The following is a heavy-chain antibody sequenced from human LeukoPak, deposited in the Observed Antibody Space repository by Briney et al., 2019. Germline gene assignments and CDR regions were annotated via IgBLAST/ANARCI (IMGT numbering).Heavy chain of an antibody. CDR2: INHSGST. J-gene: IGHJ3*02. Sequence: SETLSLTCAVYGGSFSGYYWSWIRQPPGKGLEWIGEINHSGSTNYNPSLKSRVTISVDTSKNQFSLKLSSVTAADTAVYYCARGPIYDILTGYISFDAFDIWGQGTMVTVPS. D-gene: IGHD3-9*01. V-gene: IGHV4-34*01. CDR3: ARGPIYDILTGYISFDAFDI. CDR1: GGSFSGYY.